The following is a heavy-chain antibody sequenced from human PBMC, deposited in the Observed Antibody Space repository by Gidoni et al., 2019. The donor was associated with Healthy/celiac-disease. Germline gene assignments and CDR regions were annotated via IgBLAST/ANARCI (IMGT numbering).Heavy chain of an antibody. V-gene: IGHV4-4*02. CDR1: CGPLSSSNW. CDR3: ARDTRYSSGWSSFDY. D-gene: IGHD6-19*01. J-gene: IGHJ4*02. CDR2: IYHSGST. Sequence: QVQLQESGPGLVKPSGTLPLTCTVSCGPLSSSNWWRWVRQPPGKGLEWIGEIYHSGSTNYNPSLKSRVTISVDKSKNQFSLKLSSVTAADTAVYYCARDTRYSSGWSSFDYWGQGTLVTVSS.